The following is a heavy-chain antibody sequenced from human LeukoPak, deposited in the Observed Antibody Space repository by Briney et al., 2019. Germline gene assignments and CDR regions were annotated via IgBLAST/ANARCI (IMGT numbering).Heavy chain of an antibody. Sequence: SETLSLTCPVYGGSFSGYYWSWNRRPPGNGLEWIGAIHNSGINNYNPSLKSRVTISVDTSKNQFSLKLSSVTAADTAVYYCARGHRRVDIVATIPRPSWFDPWGQGTLVTVSS. J-gene: IGHJ5*02. V-gene: IGHV4-34*01. CDR2: IHNSGIN. CDR3: ARGHRRVDIVATIPRPSWFDP. CDR1: GGSFSGYY. D-gene: IGHD5-12*01.